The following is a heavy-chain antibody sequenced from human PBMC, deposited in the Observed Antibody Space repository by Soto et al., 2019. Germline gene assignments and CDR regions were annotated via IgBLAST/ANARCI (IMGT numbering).Heavy chain of an antibody. V-gene: IGHV1-8*01. CDR2: MNPNSGNT. D-gene: IGHD1-7*01. CDR1: GYTFTSYD. Sequence: ASVKVSCKASGYTFTSYDINWVRQATGQGLEWMGWMNPNSGNTGYAQKFQGRVTMTRNTSISTAYMELSSLRSEDTAVYYCARNRPTLGSQHRSFPRFELRRKHWFDPWGQGTLVTVSS. CDR3: ARNRPTLGSQHRSFPRFELRRKHWFDP. J-gene: IGHJ5*02.